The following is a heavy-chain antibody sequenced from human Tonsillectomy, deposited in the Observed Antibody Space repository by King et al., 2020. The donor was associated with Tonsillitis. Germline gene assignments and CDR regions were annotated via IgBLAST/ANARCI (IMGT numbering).Heavy chain of an antibody. CDR1: GGSLSSHH. CDR3: AGTRSSAFYYDF. CDR2: LYYSGST. D-gene: IGHD6-19*01. V-gene: IGHV4-59*11. J-gene: IGHJ4*02. Sequence: VQLQESGPGLVKPSETLALTCTVSGGSLSSHHWSWVRQSPGKGLEWLGYLYYSGSTKYNPSLKSRVTISGDTAKNQFSLKLASVTAADTAVYFCAGTRSSAFYYDFWGQGSLVTVSS.